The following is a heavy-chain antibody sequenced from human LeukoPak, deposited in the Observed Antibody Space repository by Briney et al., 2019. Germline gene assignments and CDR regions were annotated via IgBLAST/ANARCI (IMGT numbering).Heavy chain of an antibody. CDR3: ARGAAAGDFDY. CDR2: IRSKPYGGTT. J-gene: IGHJ4*02. Sequence: GGSLRLSCAASGFTFDDYAMSWVRQAPGKGLEWISSIRSKPYGGTTEYAASVKGRFTISRDDSRSIVYLQMNSLRAEDTAVYYCARGAAAGDFDYWGQGTLVTVSS. CDR1: GFTFDDYA. D-gene: IGHD6-13*01. V-gene: IGHV3-49*04.